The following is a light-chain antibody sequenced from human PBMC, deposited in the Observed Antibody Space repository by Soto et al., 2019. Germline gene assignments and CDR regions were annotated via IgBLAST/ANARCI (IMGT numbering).Light chain of an antibody. V-gene: IGLV2-14*01. Sequence: QSALTQPASMSGSPGQSITISCTGTSSDIGGYNYVSWFQQYPGKAPKVMIYEVTNRPSGVSNRFSGSKSGNTASLTISGLQAEDEADYYCSSYTSTNTLIFGGGTKLTVL. CDR3: SSYTSTNTLI. CDR1: SSDIGGYNY. CDR2: EVT. J-gene: IGLJ2*01.